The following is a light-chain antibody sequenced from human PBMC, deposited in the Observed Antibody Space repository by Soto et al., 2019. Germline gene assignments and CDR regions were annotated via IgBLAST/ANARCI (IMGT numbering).Light chain of an antibody. CDR1: SSDVGGYNY. V-gene: IGLV2-14*03. CDR3: GSYTTSNTRQIV. CDR2: DVT. Sequence: QSVLTQPASVSGSPGQSITISCTGTSSDVGGYNYVSWYQHHPGKAPKLIIYDVTNRPSGVSNPFSGSMSGNTASLTISGLQPEDEADYYCGSYTTSNTRQIVFGTGTKVTVL. J-gene: IGLJ1*01.